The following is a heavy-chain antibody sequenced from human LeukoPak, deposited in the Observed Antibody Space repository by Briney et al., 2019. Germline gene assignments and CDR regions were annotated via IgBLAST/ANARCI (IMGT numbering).Heavy chain of an antibody. V-gene: IGHV3-23*01. Sequence: GGPLRLSCAASGFNLNSYAMRWVGPAPRKGREGVSAISGSGGGPYYEDSLQGRCHIPRDNSKNTLYMQMNRLRAEDTAVYYCAKDGYVVGLSAYYFDYWGQGTLVSVSS. D-gene: IGHD1-26*01. CDR2: ISGSGGGP. CDR1: GFNLNSYA. CDR3: AKDGYVVGLSAYYFDY. J-gene: IGHJ4*02.